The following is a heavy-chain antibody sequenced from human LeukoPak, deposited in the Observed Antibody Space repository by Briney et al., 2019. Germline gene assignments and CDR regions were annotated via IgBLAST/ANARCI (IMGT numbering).Heavy chain of an antibody. V-gene: IGHV3-53*01. Sequence: GGSLRLSCAASGFTVSSNYMSWVRQAPGKGLEWVSVIYSGGSTYYADSVKGRFTISRDNSKNTLYLQMDSLRAEDTAVYYCARDRVGATGYWGQGALVTVSS. CDR2: IYSGGST. D-gene: IGHD1-26*01. CDR3: ARDRVGATGY. CDR1: GFTVSSNY. J-gene: IGHJ4*02.